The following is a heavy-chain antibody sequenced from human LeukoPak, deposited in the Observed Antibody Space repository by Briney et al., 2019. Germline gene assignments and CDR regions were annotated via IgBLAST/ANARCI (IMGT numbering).Heavy chain of an antibody. J-gene: IGHJ6*03. CDR1: GYSFTSYW. Sequence: GESLKISCKGSGYSFTSYWIGWVRQMPGKGLEWMGIIYPGDSDTRYSPFFQGHVTISADKSISTAYLQWSSLKASDTAMYYCARGPTGYYYYYYMDVWGKGTTVTVSS. V-gene: IGHV5-51*01. CDR2: IYPGDSDT. CDR3: ARGPTGYYYYYYMDV. D-gene: IGHD1-14*01.